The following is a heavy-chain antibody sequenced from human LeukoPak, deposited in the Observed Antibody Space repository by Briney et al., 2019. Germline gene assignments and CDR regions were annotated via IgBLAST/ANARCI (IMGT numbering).Heavy chain of an antibody. CDR3: ASVPAANNYYGMDV. D-gene: IGHD2-2*01. CDR1: GFTFSSYD. CDR2: IGTAGDT. Sequence: GGSLRLSCAASGFTFSSYDMHWVRQATGKGLEWVSAIGTAGDTYYPGSVKGRFTISRENAKNSLYLQMNSLRAEDTAVYYCASVPAANNYYGMDVWGKGTRVTVSS. V-gene: IGHV3-13*01. J-gene: IGHJ6*04.